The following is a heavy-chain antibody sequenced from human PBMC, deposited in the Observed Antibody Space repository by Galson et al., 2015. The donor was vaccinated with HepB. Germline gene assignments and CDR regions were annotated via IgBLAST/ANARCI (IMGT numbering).Heavy chain of an antibody. D-gene: IGHD3-3*01. Sequence: ETLSLTCAVYGGSFSGYYWSWIRQPPGKGLEWIGEINHSGSTNYNPSLKSRVTISVDTSKNQFSLKLSSVTAADTAVYYCARGMGPITIFGVVETYPHYYMDVWGKGTTVTVSS. V-gene: IGHV4-34*01. CDR1: GGSFSGYY. CDR3: ARGMGPITIFGVVETYPHYYMDV. CDR2: INHSGST. J-gene: IGHJ6*03.